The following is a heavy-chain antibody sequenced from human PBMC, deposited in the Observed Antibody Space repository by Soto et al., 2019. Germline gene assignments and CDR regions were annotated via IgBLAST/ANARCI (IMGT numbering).Heavy chain of an antibody. Sequence: GGSLRLSCAASGFTFSSYTMDWVRQAPGKGLQWISSISLTRSYIYYAESVKVRFAISRDNAEISLSLQMNSLRADDTAVYYCARGAIRGYSYGYSDYCGQRTLVTVSS. J-gene: IGHJ4*02. CDR2: ISLTRSYI. D-gene: IGHD5-18*01. CDR1: GFTFSSYT. CDR3: ARGAIRGYSYGYSDY. V-gene: IGHV3-21*01.